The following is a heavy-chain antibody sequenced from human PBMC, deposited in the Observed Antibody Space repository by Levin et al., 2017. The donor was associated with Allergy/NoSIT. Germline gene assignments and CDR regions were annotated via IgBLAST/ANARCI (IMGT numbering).Heavy chain of an antibody. D-gene: IGHD2-15*01. J-gene: IGHJ6*02. CDR2: IYYSGST. CDR3: ARDRVVASSGTYYYYGMAV. V-gene: IGHV4-59*01. Sequence: ETLSLTCIVSGASISSYHWSWIRQPPGKGLEWIGYIYYSGSTNYNPSLKSRVTMSVDTSRNQFSLTLKSVTAADTAVYYCARDRVVASSGTYYYYGMAVWGQGTTVTVSS. CDR1: GASISSYH.